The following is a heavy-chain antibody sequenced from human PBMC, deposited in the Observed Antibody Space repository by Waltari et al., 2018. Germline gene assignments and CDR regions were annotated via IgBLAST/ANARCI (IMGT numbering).Heavy chain of an antibody. Sequence: QVQLQESGPGLVKPSQTLSLTCTVSGGSISSGDYYWSWIRQPPGKGLEWIGYIYYSGSTYYNPSLKSRVTISVDTSKNQFSLKLSSVTAADTAVYYCARGGYYDSSGYYFPFDYWGQGTLVTVSS. CDR2: IYYSGST. J-gene: IGHJ4*02. CDR1: GGSISSGDYY. D-gene: IGHD3-22*01. V-gene: IGHV4-30-4*08. CDR3: ARGGYYDSSGYYFPFDY.